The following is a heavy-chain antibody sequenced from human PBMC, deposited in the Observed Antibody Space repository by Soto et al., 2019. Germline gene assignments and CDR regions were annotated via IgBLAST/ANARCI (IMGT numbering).Heavy chain of an antibody. V-gene: IGHV1-18*01. D-gene: IGHD2-2*02. J-gene: IGHJ6*02. CDR2: ISGYNGDT. Sequence: AASVKVSCKASGYTFTSYGISWVRQAPGQGLEWMGWISGYNGDTNYAQKLQGRVTMTTDTSTSTAYMELRSLRSDDTAVYYCAKLGGSYNYGMDVWGQGTTVTVSS. CDR3: AKLGGSYNYGMDV. CDR1: GYTFTSYG.